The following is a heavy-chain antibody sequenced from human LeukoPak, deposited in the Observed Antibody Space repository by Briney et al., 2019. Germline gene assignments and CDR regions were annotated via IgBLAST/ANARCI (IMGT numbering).Heavy chain of an antibody. D-gene: IGHD6-13*01. Sequence: GGSPRLSCAASGFIVRSNYMSWVRQAPGKGLEWVSDVYSDGSTYYTDSVKGRFTISRDNSKNTLYLEMNSLRAEDTAVYYCAGRGIGSSWDYWGQGTLVTVSS. J-gene: IGHJ4*02. CDR1: GFIVRSNY. CDR3: AGRGIGSSWDY. CDR2: VYSDGST. V-gene: IGHV3-66*04.